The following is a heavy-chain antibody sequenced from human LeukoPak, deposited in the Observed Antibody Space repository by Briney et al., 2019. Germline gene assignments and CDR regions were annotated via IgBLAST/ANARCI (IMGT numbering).Heavy chain of an antibody. D-gene: IGHD1-26*01. Sequence: ASVKVSCKASGYTFTSYYMHWVRQAPGQGVEWMGIRNPSGGSTSYAQKFQGRVTMTRDTSTSTVYMELSSLRSEDTAVYYCATTVGATNCFQHWGQGTLVTVSS. J-gene: IGHJ1*01. CDR1: GYTFTSYY. CDR3: ATTVGATNCFQH. V-gene: IGHV1-46*01. CDR2: RNPSGGST.